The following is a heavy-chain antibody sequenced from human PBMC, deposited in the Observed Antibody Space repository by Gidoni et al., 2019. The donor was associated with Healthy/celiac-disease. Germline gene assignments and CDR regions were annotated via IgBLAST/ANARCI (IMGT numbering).Heavy chain of an antibody. V-gene: IGHV3-23*01. CDR3: AKGGYSSSSSAFDI. J-gene: IGHJ3*02. CDR1: GFTFSSYA. CDR2: ISGSGGST. Sequence: EVPLLESGGGLVPPGGSLRPPCAASGFTFSSYAVSWVRQAPGRGVAWVSAISGSGGSTYYADAVKGRFSISRDNSKNTLYLQMNSRRAEDTAVYYCAKGGYSSSSSAFDIWGQGTMVTVSS. D-gene: IGHD6-6*01.